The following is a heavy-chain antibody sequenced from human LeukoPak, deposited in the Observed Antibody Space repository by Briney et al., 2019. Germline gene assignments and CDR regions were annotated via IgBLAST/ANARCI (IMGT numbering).Heavy chain of an antibody. V-gene: IGHV4-59*11. CDR2: IYYSVST. D-gene: IGHD2-15*01. Sequence: SETLSLTRTVSGGSISSHYWSWIWQPPGGGHGRSGYIYYSVSTNYNPSLKSRVTISVDTSKNQFSLKLSSVTAADTAVYYCARGSRCSGGSCYAYYYYYMDVWGKGTTVTVSS. J-gene: IGHJ6*03. CDR3: ARGSRCSGGSCYAYYYYYMDV. CDR1: GGSISSHY.